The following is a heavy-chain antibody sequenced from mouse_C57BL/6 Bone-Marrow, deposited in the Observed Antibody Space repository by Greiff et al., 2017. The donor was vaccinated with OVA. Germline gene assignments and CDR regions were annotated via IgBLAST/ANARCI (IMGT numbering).Heavy chain of an antibody. V-gene: IGHV5-6*01. J-gene: IGHJ1*03. D-gene: IGHD4-1*01. CDR1: GFTFSSYG. Sequence: EVQLKESGGDLVKPGGSLKLSCAASGFTFSSYGMSWVRQTPDKRLEWVATISSGGSYTYYPDSVKGRFTISRDNAKNTLYLQMSSLKSEDTAMYYCARNWEWYFDVWGTGTTVTVSS. CDR2: ISSGGSYT. CDR3: ARNWEWYFDV.